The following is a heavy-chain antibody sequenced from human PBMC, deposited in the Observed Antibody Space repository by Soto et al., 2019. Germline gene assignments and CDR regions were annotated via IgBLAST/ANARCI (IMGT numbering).Heavy chain of an antibody. Sequence: QVQLVQSGAEVKKPGSSVKVSCKASGGTFSSYAISWVRQAPGQGLEWMGGIIPIFGTANYAQKFQGRVTITVDESTSTAYMELSSLRSEDTAVYYCASGSCSGGSCYYYYYGMDVWGQGTTVTVSS. J-gene: IGHJ6*02. CDR2: IIPIFGTA. V-gene: IGHV1-69*01. CDR1: GGTFSSYA. D-gene: IGHD2-15*01. CDR3: ASGSCSGGSCYYYYYGMDV.